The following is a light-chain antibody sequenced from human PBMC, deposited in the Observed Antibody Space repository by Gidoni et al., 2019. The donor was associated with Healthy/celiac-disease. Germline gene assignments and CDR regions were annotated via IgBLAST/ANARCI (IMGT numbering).Light chain of an antibody. Sequence: DIVMTQSPDSLAVSLGERATINCKSSQSVLYSSNNKNYLAWYQQKPGHPPKLLIYWASTRESGVPDRFSGSGSGTDFTLTISSLQAEDVAVYYCQQYYSTPYTFGQXTKLEIK. J-gene: IGKJ2*01. CDR2: WAS. V-gene: IGKV4-1*01. CDR1: QSVLYSSNNKNY. CDR3: QQYYSTPYT.